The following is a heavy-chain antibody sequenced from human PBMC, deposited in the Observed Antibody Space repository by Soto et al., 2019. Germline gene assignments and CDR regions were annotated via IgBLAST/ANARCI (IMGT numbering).Heavy chain of an antibody. CDR1: GFTFSGYG. Sequence: QVQLVESGGGVVQPERSLRLSCAASGFTFSGYGMHWVRQAPGKGLEWVAFIWYDGSNKYYADSVKGRFTISRDNSKNSLYLQVNSLRAEDTAVYYCARDPPDDSSGYYSFDHWGQGTLVTVSS. CDR3: ARDPPDDSSGYYSFDH. J-gene: IGHJ4*02. D-gene: IGHD3-22*01. V-gene: IGHV3-33*01. CDR2: IWYDGSNK.